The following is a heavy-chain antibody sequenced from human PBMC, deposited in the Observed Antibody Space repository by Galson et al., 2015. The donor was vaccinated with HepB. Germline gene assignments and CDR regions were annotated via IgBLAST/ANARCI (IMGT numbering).Heavy chain of an antibody. J-gene: IGHJ5*02. D-gene: IGHD6-6*01. CDR2: IFWDDDK. CDR1: GFSLSSSGVA. CDR3: AHMVSTSSVADWFDP. V-gene: IGHV2-5*02. Sequence: PALVKPTQTLTLTCTFSGFSLSSSGVAVGWIRQPPGKALEWLVLIFWDDDKRYSPSLKSRLTITKDTSKNQVVLTMTNMDPVDTATYYCAHMVSTSSVADWFDPWGQGTLVTVAS.